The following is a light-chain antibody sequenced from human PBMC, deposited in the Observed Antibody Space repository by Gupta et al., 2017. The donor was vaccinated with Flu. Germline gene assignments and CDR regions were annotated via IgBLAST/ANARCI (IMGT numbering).Light chain of an antibody. Sequence: SSMAASVGDRVTITCQASQDSSNYLNGYQQKPGKAPKRLIYDASNLETGGPSRCSRSGSWTDFTFTISSLQPEDIATYYCQQYDNLPRYTFGQGTKLEIK. J-gene: IGKJ2*01. CDR1: QDSSNY. CDR2: DAS. V-gene: IGKV1-33*01. CDR3: QQYDNLPRYT.